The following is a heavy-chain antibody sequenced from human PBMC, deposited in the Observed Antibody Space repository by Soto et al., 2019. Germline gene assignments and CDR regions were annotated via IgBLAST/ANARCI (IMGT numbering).Heavy chain of an antibody. D-gene: IGHD5-18*01. J-gene: IGHJ4*02. Sequence: GESLKISCKGAGYNFLTYWIAWVRQMPGKGLELMGIISAGDSDTRYSPSFQGQVTISGDKSSSTAYLQWSSVKASDTAIYYCARVTSGHRDYSYCYDYLDYWGPGTLVTVSS. V-gene: IGHV5-51*01. CDR2: ISAGDSDT. CDR3: ARVTSGHRDYSYCYDYLDY. CDR1: GYNFLTYW.